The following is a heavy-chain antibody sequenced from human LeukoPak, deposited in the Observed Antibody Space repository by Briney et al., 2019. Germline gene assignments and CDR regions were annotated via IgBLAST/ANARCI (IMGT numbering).Heavy chain of an antibody. CDR1: GFTFSSSA. CDR3: ARGGSLDV. D-gene: IGHD2-15*01. CDR2: INHNGNVN. V-gene: IGHV3-7*03. J-gene: IGHJ6*02. Sequence: GGSLRLSCAASGFTFSSSAMSWVRQVPGKGLEWVASINHNGNVNYYVDSVKGRFTISRDNAKNSLYLQMSNLRAEDTAVYFCARGGSLDVWGQGATVTVSS.